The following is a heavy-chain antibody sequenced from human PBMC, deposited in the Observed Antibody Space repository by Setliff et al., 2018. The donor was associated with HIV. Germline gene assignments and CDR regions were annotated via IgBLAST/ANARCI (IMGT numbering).Heavy chain of an antibody. J-gene: IGHJ4*02. CDR3: AGSDCSVGSCPGY. V-gene: IGHV1-46*02. D-gene: IGHD2-15*01. Sequence: ASVKVSCKASGYFFNSYYMHWVRQAPGQGLEWMGVINPSGGSTSYAQKFQGRVTMTRYTSTTTVYMGLSSLRSEDTAVYYCAGSDCSVGSCPGYWGQGTPVTVSS. CDR2: INPSGGST. CDR1: GYFFNSYY.